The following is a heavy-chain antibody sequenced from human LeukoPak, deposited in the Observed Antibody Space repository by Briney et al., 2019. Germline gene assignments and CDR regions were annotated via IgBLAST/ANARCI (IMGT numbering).Heavy chain of an antibody. V-gene: IGHV3-66*01. CDR3: ARATSGNSRGAFDI. Sequence: GGSLRLSCAASGFTFSDYAMTWVRQAPGKGLEWVSVIYSGGSTYYADSVKGRFTISRDNSKNTLYLQMNSLRAGDTAVYYCARATSGNSRGAFDIWGQGTMVTVSS. CDR1: GFTFSDYA. D-gene: IGHD4-23*01. CDR2: IYSGGST. J-gene: IGHJ3*02.